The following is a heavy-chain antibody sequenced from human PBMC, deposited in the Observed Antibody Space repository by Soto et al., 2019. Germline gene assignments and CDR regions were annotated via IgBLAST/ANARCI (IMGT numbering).Heavy chain of an antibody. CDR2: IKSKTDGGTT. V-gene: IGHV3-15*01. Sequence: GGSLRLSCAASGFTFSNAWMSWVRQPPGKGLEWVGRIKSKTDGGTTDYAAPVKGRFTISKDDSKNTLYLQMNSLKTEDTAVYYCTTGPRSYYNRGWGQGTLVTVSS. CDR3: TTGPRSYYNRG. CDR1: GFTFSNAW. J-gene: IGHJ4*02. D-gene: IGHD3-10*01.